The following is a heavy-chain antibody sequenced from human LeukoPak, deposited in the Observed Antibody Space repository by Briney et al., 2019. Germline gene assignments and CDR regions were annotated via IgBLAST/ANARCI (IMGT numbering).Heavy chain of an antibody. Sequence: SETLSLTCTVSGGSISSGSYYWCWIRQPAGKGLEWIGRIYTSGSTNYNPSLKSRVTISVDTSKNQFSLKLSSVTAADTAVYYCARVVVVPAAIFYYYYYMDVWGKGTTVTVSS. CDR3: ARVVVVPAAIFYYYYYMDV. CDR2: IYTSGST. J-gene: IGHJ6*03. CDR1: GGSISSGSYY. D-gene: IGHD2-2*01. V-gene: IGHV4-61*02.